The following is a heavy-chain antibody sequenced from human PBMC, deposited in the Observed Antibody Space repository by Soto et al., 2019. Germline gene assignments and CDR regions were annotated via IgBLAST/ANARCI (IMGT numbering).Heavy chain of an antibody. V-gene: IGHV3-23*01. CDR3: AKTGYDSSGYFSLDFDY. D-gene: IGHD3-22*01. Sequence: WGSLRLSCAASGFTFGSYGMSWVRQAPGKGLEWVSTISGSGGRTYYADSVKGRFTISRDNSKNTLSLQMNSLRAEDTAVYYSAKTGYDSSGYFSLDFDYWGEGTLVTVCS. CDR2: ISGSGGRT. CDR1: GFTFGSYG. J-gene: IGHJ4*02.